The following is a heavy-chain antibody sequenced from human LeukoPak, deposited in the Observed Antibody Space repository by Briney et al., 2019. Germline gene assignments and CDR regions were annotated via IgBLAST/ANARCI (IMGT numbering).Heavy chain of an antibody. CDR2: IYTSGST. V-gene: IGHV4-4*07. D-gene: IGHD2-15*01. Sequence: SETLSLTCTVSGGSISSSYWSWIRQPAGKGLEYIGRIYTSGSTNYNPSLKSRVTMSVDTSKNHFSLKLSSVTAADTALYYCAGSRYCSGGTCYETFDYWGQGTLVTVSS. J-gene: IGHJ4*02. CDR1: GGSISSSY. CDR3: AGSRYCSGGTCYETFDY.